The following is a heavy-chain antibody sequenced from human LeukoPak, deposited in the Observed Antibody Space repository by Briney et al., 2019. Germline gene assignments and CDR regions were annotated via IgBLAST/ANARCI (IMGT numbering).Heavy chain of an antibody. CDR3: ERVGYSSGWSPGRNNWFDP. J-gene: IGHJ5*02. Sequence: GGSLRLSCAASVFTFSRYEMNGVRQAPGKGLEWVSYISISGRTKYFADYVKGRFTISRDNAKNSLYLQMNSLRAEDTAVYYCERVGYSSGWSPGRNNWFDPWGQGTLVTVSS. V-gene: IGHV3-48*03. CDR2: ISISGRTK. CDR1: VFTFSRYE. D-gene: IGHD6-19*01.